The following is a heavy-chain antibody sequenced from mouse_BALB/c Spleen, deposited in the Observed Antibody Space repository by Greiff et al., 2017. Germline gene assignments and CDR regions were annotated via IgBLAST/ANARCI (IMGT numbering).Heavy chain of an antibody. D-gene: IGHD1-1*01. Sequence: QVQLQQPGAELVKPGASVKMSCKASGYTFTSYWMHWVKQRPGQGLEWIGVIDPSDSYTSYNQKFKGKATLTVDTSSSTAYMQLSSLTSEDSAVYYCTRGHYYGSSCSMDYWGQGTSVTVSS. V-gene: IGHV1S127*01. CDR2: IDPSDSYT. CDR3: TRGHYYGSSCSMDY. J-gene: IGHJ4*01. CDR1: GYTFTSYW.